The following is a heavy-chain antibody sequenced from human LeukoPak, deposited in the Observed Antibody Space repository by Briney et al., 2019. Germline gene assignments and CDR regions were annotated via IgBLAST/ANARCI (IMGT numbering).Heavy chain of an antibody. J-gene: IGHJ4*02. CDR1: GGSISSGSYY. Sequence: PSETLSLTCTVSGGSISSGSYYWSWIRQPAGKGLEWIGRIYTSGSTNYNPSLKSRVTISVDTSKNQFSLKLSSVTAADTAVYYCARRNHAFDCWGQGTLVTVSS. CDR3: ARRNHAFDC. CDR2: IYTSGST. V-gene: IGHV4-61*02.